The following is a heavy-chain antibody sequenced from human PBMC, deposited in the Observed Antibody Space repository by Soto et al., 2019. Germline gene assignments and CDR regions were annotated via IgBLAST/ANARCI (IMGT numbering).Heavy chain of an antibody. V-gene: IGHV4-39*01. Sequence: QLQLQESGPGLVKPSETLSLTCTVSGGSINNSSFYWGWVRPPPGKRLEWIGSIYYSGSAYYNPSLKSRRTRHVDPSKNPFSLNLSSVTAADTAVYFCARRPLVRGIIPYYFDSWGQGTLVTVSS. J-gene: IGHJ4*02. CDR1: GGSINNSSFY. D-gene: IGHD3-10*01. CDR3: ARRPLVRGIIPYYFDS. CDR2: IYYSGSA.